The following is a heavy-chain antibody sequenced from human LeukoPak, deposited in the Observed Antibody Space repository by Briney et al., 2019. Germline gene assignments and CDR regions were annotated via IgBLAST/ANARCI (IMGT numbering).Heavy chain of an antibody. J-gene: IGHJ4*02. Sequence: GGSLRLSCAASGFTFSDYILDWVRQAPGKGLEWVSAISGSGGSTYYADSVKGRFTISRDNSKNTLYLQMNSLRAEDTAVYYCAKGRWIQLWFDYWGQGTLVTVSS. CDR1: GFTFSDYI. CDR2: ISGSGGST. D-gene: IGHD5-18*01. CDR3: AKGRWIQLWFDY. V-gene: IGHV3-23*01.